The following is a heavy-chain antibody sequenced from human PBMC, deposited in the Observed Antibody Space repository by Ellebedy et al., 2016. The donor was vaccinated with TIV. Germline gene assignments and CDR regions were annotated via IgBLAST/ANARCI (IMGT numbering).Heavy chain of an antibody. CDR3: ARLLSSGWGGDYYGMDV. CDR2: IYYSGST. D-gene: IGHD6-19*01. J-gene: IGHJ6*02. V-gene: IGHV4-59*01. CDR1: GGSISSYY. Sequence: SETLSLTXTVSGGSISSYYWSWIRQPPGKGLEWIGYIYYSGSTNYNPSLKSRVTISVDTSKNQFSLKLSSVTAADTAVYYCARLLSSGWGGDYYGMDVWGQGTTVTVSS.